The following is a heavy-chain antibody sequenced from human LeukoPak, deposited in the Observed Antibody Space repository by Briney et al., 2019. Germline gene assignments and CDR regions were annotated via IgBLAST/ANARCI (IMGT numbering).Heavy chain of an antibody. J-gene: IGHJ4*02. D-gene: IGHD5-24*01. CDR3: AKEGDSYNYGEYFDY. CDR1: GFTFSSYG. V-gene: IGHV3-30*02. Sequence: GGSLRLSCAASGFTFSSYGMHWVRQSPGKGLEWVAFIRYDGSNKYYADSVKGRFTISRDNSKNTLYLQMNSLRAEDTAVYYCAKEGDSYNYGEYFDYWGQGTLVTVSS. CDR2: IRYDGSNK.